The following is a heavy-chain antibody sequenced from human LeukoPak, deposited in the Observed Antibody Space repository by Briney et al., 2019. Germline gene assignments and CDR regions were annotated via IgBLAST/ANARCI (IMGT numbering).Heavy chain of an antibody. CDR1: GGSLSSSSYY. D-gene: IGHD3-10*01. Sequence: PSETLSLTCTVSGGSLSSSSYYWGWIRQPPGKGLGWIGSIYYSGSTYYNPSLKSRVTISVDTSKNQFSLKLSSVTAADTAVYYCARNRYYYGSRNYGVPTWFDPWGQGTLVTVSS. V-gene: IGHV4-39*01. CDR3: ARNRYYYGSRNYGVPTWFDP. J-gene: IGHJ5*02. CDR2: IYYSGST.